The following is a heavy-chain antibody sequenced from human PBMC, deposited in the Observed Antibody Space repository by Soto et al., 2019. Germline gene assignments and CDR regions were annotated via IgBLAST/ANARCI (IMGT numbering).Heavy chain of an antibody. CDR1: AVTFSSYV. V-gene: IGHV3-30*18. Sequence: LGLSCAASAVTFSSYVMHWVRQAPGKGLEWVAVISYDGSNKYYADSVKGRFTISRDNSKNTLYLQMNSLRAEDTAVYYCAKDRWNSFDYWGQGTLVTVSS. CDR2: ISYDGSNK. J-gene: IGHJ4*02. D-gene: IGHD1-1*01. CDR3: AKDRWNSFDY.